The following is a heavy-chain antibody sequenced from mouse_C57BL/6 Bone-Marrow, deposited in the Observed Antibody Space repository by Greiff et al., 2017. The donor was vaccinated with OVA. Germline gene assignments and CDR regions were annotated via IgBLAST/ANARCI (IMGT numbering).Heavy chain of an antibody. V-gene: IGHV1-81*01. Sequence: VQLQQPGAELARPGASVKLSCKASGYTFTSYGISWVKQRTGQGLEWIGEIYPRSGNTYYNEKFKGKATLTADKSSSTAYMELRSLTSEDSAVYFCAREGYYAMDYWGQGTSVTVSS. CDR1: GYTFTSYG. CDR2: IYPRSGNT. J-gene: IGHJ4*01. CDR3: AREGYYAMDY.